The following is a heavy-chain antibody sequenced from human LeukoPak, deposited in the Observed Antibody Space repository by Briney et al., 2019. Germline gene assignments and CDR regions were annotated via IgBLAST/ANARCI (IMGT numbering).Heavy chain of an antibody. Sequence: SETLSLTCTVSGGSISSYYWSWIRQPPGKGLEWIGYIYYSGSTNYNPSLKSRATISVDTSKNQFSLKLSSVTAADTAVYYCARGFETSYRYTFYYWGQGTLVTVSS. D-gene: IGHD3-16*02. CDR1: GGSISSYY. CDR3: ARGFETSYRYTFYY. J-gene: IGHJ4*02. CDR2: IYYSGST. V-gene: IGHV4-59*01.